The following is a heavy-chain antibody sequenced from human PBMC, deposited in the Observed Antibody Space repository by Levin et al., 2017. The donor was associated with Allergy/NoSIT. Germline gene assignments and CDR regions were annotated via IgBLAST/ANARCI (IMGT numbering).Heavy chain of an antibody. J-gene: IGHJ6*02. D-gene: IGHD3-16*01. CDR1: GFTFSSYG. CDR3: AKDGMTSWGSPQDV. CDR2: ISGSGGNT. Sequence: LSGGSLRLSCAASGFTFSSYGMSWVRQAPGKGLEWVSGISGSGGNTKYADSVKGRFTISRDNSKNTLYLQMSNLGAEDTAVYYCAKDGMTSWGSPQDVWGQGTTVTVSS. V-gene: IGHV3-23*01.